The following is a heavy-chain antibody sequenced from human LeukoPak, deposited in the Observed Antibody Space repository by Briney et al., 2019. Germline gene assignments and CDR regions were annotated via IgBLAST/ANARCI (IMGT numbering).Heavy chain of an antibody. V-gene: IGHV4-59*12. CDR3: ARGRYDFWSGFADAFDI. D-gene: IGHD3-3*01. Sequence: PSETLSLTCTVSGGSISSYYWSWIRQPPGKGLEWIGYIYYSGSTNYNPSLKSRVTISVDRSKNQFSLKLSSVTAADTAVYYCARGRYDFWSGFADAFDIWGQGTMVTVSS. CDR2: IYYSGST. CDR1: GGSISSYY. J-gene: IGHJ3*02.